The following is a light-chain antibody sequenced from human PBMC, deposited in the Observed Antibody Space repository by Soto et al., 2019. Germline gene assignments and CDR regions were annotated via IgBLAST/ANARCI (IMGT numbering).Light chain of an antibody. CDR1: SSDVGGYNY. Sequence: QSALTQPASVSGSAGQSIAISCTGTSSDVGGYNYVSWYQQHPGKAPKLLLSGVSKRPSGVSDRFSGSKSGNTASLTISGLQTQDEADYYCSSFTSAYTFVFGTGTRSPS. CDR2: GVS. V-gene: IGLV2-14*01. J-gene: IGLJ1*01. CDR3: SSFTSAYTFV.